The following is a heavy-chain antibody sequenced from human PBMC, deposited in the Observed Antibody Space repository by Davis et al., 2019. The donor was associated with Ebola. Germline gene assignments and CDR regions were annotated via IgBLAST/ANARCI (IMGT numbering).Heavy chain of an antibody. Sequence: SETLSLTCAVYGGSFSGYYWSWIRQPPGKGLEWIGEINHSGSTNYNPSLKSRVTISVDTSNNQFSLKLTSVTAADTAVYYCARRGVYGDYRYYFDYWGQGTLVTVSS. J-gene: IGHJ4*02. V-gene: IGHV4-34*01. D-gene: IGHD4-17*01. CDR3: ARRGVYGDYRYYFDY. CDR2: INHSGST. CDR1: GGSFSGYY.